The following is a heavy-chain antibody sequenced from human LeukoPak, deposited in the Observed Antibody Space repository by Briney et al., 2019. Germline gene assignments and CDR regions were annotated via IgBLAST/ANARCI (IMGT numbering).Heavy chain of an antibody. J-gene: IGHJ4*02. Sequence: AGGSLRLSCAASGFTFSSYVMYWVRQAPGKGLEYVSSISSNGGSTYYANSVKGRFTISRDNSKNTLYLQMGSLRAEDMAVYYCARGGQSKYDSSGYLNYFDDWGQGTLVTVSS. D-gene: IGHD3-22*01. V-gene: IGHV3-64*01. CDR3: ARGGQSKYDSSGYLNYFDD. CDR2: ISSNGGST. CDR1: GFTFSSYV.